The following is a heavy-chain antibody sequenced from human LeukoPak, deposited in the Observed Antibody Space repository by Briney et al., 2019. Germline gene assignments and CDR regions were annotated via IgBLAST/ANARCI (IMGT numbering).Heavy chain of an antibody. CDR2: ISASSNYI. D-gene: IGHD1-14*01. Sequence: GRSLCHSCAVSGLLLSTNIMNRCPPAPGKKMEWVSSISASSNYIYYADSVKGRFIISRDNAKGSLYLQMNSLRAEDTAVYYCARVGPWVNPDYYYYYMDVWGKGTTVTVSS. J-gene: IGHJ6*03. CDR3: ARVGPWVNPDYYYYYMDV. V-gene: IGHV3-21*01. CDR1: GLLLSTNI.